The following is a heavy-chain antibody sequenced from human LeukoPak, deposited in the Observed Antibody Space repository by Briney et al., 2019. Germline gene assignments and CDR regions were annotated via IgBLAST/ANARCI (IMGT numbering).Heavy chain of an antibody. V-gene: IGHV1-18*01. CDR2: ISAYNGNT. CDR1: GYTFTSYG. Sequence: ASVKVSCKAFGYTFTSYGISWVRQAPGQGLEWMGWISAYNGNTNYAQKLQGRVTMTTDTSTSTAYMELRSLRSDDTAVYYCARGPFNQLYSSWRRHFDYWGQGTLVTVSS. CDR3: ARGPFNQLYSSWRRHFDY. J-gene: IGHJ4*02. D-gene: IGHD6-6*01.